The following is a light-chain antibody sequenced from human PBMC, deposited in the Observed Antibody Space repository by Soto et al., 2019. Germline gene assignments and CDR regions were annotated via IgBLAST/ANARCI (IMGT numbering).Light chain of an antibody. V-gene: IGLV1-51*01. CDR1: SSNIGKSY. CDR3: GTWDSSLSFWV. CDR2: DNN. J-gene: IGLJ3*02. Sequence: QSVLTQPPSVSAAPGQKVTISCSGSSSNIGKSYVSWYQQLPGTAPRLLIYDNNKRPSGIRDRFSGSKSGTSATLGISGLQTGDEADYYCGTWDSSLSFWVFGGGTKVTVL.